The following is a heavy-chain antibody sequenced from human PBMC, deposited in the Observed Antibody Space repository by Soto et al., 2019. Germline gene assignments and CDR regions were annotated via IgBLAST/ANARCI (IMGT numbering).Heavy chain of an antibody. V-gene: IGHV3-74*03. Sequence: GGSLRLSCAASGFTFSSYWMHWVRQVPGKGLVWVSHIDSDGNSKTYADSVKGRFTISRDNAKNTVYLQMNSLRSEDTAVYYCVRDDVGVGIDYWGLGTLVTVSS. CDR3: VRDDVGVGIDY. D-gene: IGHD1-26*01. CDR1: GFTFSSYW. J-gene: IGHJ4*02. CDR2: IDSDGNSK.